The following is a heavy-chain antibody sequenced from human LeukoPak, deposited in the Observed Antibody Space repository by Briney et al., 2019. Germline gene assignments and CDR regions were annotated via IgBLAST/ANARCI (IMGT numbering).Heavy chain of an antibody. D-gene: IGHD6-13*01. J-gene: IGHJ5*02. CDR1: GGSISSSSYY. CDR3: ARDRGYSSSWYWFDP. CDR2: IYYSGST. Sequence: PSETLSLTCTVSGGSISSSSYYWGWIRQPPGKGLEWIGSIYYSGSTYYNPSLKSRVTISVDTSKNQFSLKLSSVTAADTAVYYCARDRGYSSSWYWFDPWGQGTLVTVSS. V-gene: IGHV4-39*07.